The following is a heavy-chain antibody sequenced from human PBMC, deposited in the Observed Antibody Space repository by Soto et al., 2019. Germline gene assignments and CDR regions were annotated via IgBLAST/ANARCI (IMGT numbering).Heavy chain of an antibody. D-gene: IGHD5-12*01. J-gene: IGHJ4*02. V-gene: IGHV4-34*01. CDR2: INHSGST. CDR3: AGCRYGYNYHFDY. CDR1: GGSLSGYY. Sequence: QVQLQQWGAGLLKPSETLSLTCAVYGGSLSGYYWSWIRQPPGKGLEWIGEINHSGSTNYNPSLKTRVTLSVDMSKKQFSLKLSSVTAADTAVYYCAGCRYGYNYHFDYWGQGTLVPVSS.